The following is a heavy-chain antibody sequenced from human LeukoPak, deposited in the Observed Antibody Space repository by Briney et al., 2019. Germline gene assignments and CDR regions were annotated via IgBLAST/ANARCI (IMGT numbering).Heavy chain of an antibody. D-gene: IGHD3-3*01. Sequence: ASVKVSCKASGYTFTSYYMHWVRQAPGQGLEWMGIINPSGGSTSYAQKFQGRVTMTRDTSTSTVYMELSSLRSEDTAVYYCARDLNRLTIFGAVINTASYYYGMDVWGQGTTVTVSS. CDR1: GYTFTSYY. CDR2: INPSGGST. V-gene: IGHV1-46*01. J-gene: IGHJ6*02. CDR3: ARDLNRLTIFGAVINTASYYYGMDV.